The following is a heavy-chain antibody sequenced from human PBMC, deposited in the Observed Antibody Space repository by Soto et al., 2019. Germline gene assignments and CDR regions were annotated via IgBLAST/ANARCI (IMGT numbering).Heavy chain of an antibody. D-gene: IGHD3-22*01. CDR1: EDTFRTYA. CDR2: IIPIFGTA. J-gene: IGHJ2*01. Sequence: QVELVQSGDEVKKPGSSVKVSCQASEDTFRTYAISWVRQAPGQGLEWMGGIIPIFGTANYAQKFQGRVTITADTSANTVYLELSSLRSEDTAVDYCASTKYDSSAYYYWYLGLWGRGTLVTVS. CDR3: ASTKYDSSAYYYWYLGL. V-gene: IGHV1-69*06.